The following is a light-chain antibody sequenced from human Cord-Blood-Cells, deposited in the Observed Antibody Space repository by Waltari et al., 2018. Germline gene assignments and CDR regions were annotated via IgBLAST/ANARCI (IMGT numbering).Light chain of an antibody. Sequence: QSVLTQPPSATAAPGQTVTLPSSGGSSKLGKHYASWYQQLPGTAPKLLIYDNNKRPSGIPDRFSGSKSGTSATLGITGLQTGDEADYYCGTWDSSLYVFGTGTKVTVL. CDR3: GTWDSSLYV. CDR1: SSKLGKHY. CDR2: DNN. J-gene: IGLJ1*01. V-gene: IGLV1-51*01.